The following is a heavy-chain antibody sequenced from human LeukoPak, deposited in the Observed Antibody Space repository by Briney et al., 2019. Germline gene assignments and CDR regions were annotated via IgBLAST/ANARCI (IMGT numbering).Heavy chain of an antibody. J-gene: IGHJ4*02. CDR3: ARDYKYAFDN. D-gene: IGHD5-24*01. V-gene: IGHV3-48*01. CDR1: GFTFSAYS. Sequence: GGSLRPSCAASGFTFSAYSMNWVRQAPGKGLEWISYIGISSGNTKYADSVKGRFTISGDKAKNSLYLQMNSLRVEDTAVYYCARDYKYAFDNWGQGTLVTVSS. CDR2: IGISSGNT.